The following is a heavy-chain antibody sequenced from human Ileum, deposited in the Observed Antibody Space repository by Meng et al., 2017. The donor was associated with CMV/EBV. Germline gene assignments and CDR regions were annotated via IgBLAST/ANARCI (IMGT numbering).Heavy chain of an antibody. CDR3: ARGYANFFDF. V-gene: IGHV3-30*04. CDR2: VSHDGKKV. J-gene: IGHJ4*02. CDR1: RFTFSAAA. Sequence: VLFVVSGGGAFQPRMSLRLSCVASRFTFSAAAMDWVRQAPGKGLEWVATVSHDGKKVFYRDTVEGRFTVSRDNSKNTLYLQMNSLGLEDTAVYYCARGYANFFDFWGPGALVTVSS. D-gene: IGHD3-16*01.